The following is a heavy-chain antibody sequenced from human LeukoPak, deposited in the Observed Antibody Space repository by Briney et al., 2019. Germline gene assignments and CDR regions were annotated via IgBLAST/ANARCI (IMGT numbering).Heavy chain of an antibody. V-gene: IGHV3-21*05. CDR3: ARDTFDPGLIDS. CDR1: GFTYSRYP. CDR2: INTDSSDI. Sequence: GGSLRLSCSASGFTYSRYPMNWVRQAPGKGREGGSNINTDSSDIHYADSVKSQLTISRDNASNTQYLQLSSLRADDSAVYYCARDTFDPGLIDSWGQGTLVTVSS. J-gene: IGHJ4*02.